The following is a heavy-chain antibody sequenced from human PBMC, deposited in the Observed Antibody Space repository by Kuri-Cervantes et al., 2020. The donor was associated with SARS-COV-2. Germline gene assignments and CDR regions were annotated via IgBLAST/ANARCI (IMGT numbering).Heavy chain of an antibody. V-gene: IGHV3-30*02. Sequence: GESLKISCAASGFAFSNYGMHWVRQAPGKGLEWVAFIRYDGSNKYYADSVKGRFTISRDNSKNTLYLQMNSLRAEDTAVYYCAKAGWDNTMNWYLDLWGRGTLVTVYS. CDR3: AKAGWDNTMNWYLDL. D-gene: IGHD3-22*01. CDR1: GFAFSNYG. CDR2: IRYDGSNK. J-gene: IGHJ2*01.